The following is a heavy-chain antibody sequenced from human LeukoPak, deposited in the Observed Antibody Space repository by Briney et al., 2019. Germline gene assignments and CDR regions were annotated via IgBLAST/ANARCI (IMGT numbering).Heavy chain of an antibody. Sequence: SETLSLTCTVSGGSISSSPYYWGWLRQPPGPGLEWIGNIYYSGSTYYNPSLKTRVTISVDTSKNQFSLKLTSVTAADTAVYYCARHASVDGNWPRPLDYWGQGSLVTVSS. CDR2: IYYSGST. J-gene: IGHJ4*02. D-gene: IGHD6-19*01. CDR3: ARHASVDGNWPRPLDY. CDR1: GGSISSSPYY. V-gene: IGHV4-39*01.